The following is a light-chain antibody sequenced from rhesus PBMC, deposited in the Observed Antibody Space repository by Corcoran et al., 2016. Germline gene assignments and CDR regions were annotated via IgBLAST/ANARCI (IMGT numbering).Light chain of an antibody. CDR2: AAS. J-gene: IGKJ2*01. V-gene: IGKV1S12*01. CDR1: QNIYSN. Sequence: DIQMTQSPSALSASVGDRVTISCRASQNIYSNLAWYQQKPEKAPKLLIYAASSLQTGIPSRFSGSGSGTDSTLTISSLQPEDSAAYYCQHYYDNPYSFGQGTKVEIK. CDR3: QHYYDNPYS.